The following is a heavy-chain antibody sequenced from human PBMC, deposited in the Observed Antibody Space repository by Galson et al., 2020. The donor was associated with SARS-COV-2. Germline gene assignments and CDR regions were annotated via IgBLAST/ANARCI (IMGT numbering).Heavy chain of an antibody. Sequence: GGSLRLSCAASGFTFSSYGMPWVRQAPGKGLEWVAVISYDGSNKYYADSVKGRFTISRDNSKNTLYLQMNSLRAEDTAVYYCAKAHGGGYYSSFDYWGQGTLVTVSS. J-gene: IGHJ4*02. CDR3: AKAHGGGYYSSFDY. D-gene: IGHD3-22*01. V-gene: IGHV3-30*18. CDR1: GFTFSSYG. CDR2: ISYDGSNK.